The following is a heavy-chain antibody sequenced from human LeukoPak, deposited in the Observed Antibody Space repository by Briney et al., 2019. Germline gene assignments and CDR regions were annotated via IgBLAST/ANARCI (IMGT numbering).Heavy chain of an antibody. CDR3: ATAVPVAGTRGYYFDY. CDR1: GYTLTELS. CDR2: FDPEDGET. V-gene: IGHV1-24*01. Sequence: ASVKVSCKVSGYTLTELSMHWVRQAPGKGLEWMGGFDPEDGETIYAQKFQGRVTMTEGTSTDTAYMELSSLRSEDTAVYYCATAVPVAGTRGYYFDYWGQGTLVTVSS. D-gene: IGHD6-19*01. J-gene: IGHJ4*02.